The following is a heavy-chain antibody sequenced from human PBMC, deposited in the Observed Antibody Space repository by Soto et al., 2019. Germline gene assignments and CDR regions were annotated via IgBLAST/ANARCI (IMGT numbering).Heavy chain of an antibody. Sequence: SETLSLTCTVSGDSIGTSNYYWGWIRQPPGKGLEWIGSIYYSGSTYYNPSLKSRVTISVDTSKNQFSLRLTSVTAADTAVYYCARHSWAIVIEYFFDPWGQGTLVTVSS. J-gene: IGHJ5*02. CDR1: GDSIGTSNYY. CDR3: ARHSWAIVIEYFFDP. V-gene: IGHV4-39*01. CDR2: IYYSGST. D-gene: IGHD3-16*02.